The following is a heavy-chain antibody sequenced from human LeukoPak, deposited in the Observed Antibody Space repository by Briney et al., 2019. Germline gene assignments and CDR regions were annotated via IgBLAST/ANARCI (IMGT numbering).Heavy chain of an antibody. V-gene: IGHV4-30-4*08. CDR2: ISYSGST. D-gene: IGHD5-12*01. CDR1: GGSISSSSYY. J-gene: IGHJ4*02. CDR3: VRDVIGGVATRFDY. Sequence: SETLSLTCTVSGGSISSSSYYWGWIRQPPGKGLEWIGYISYSGSTYYNPSLKSRVTISVDTSKNQFSLKLSSVTAADTAVFYCVRDVIGGVATRFDYWGQGTLVTVSS.